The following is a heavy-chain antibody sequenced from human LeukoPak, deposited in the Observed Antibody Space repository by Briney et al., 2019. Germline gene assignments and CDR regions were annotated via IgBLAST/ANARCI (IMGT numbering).Heavy chain of an antibody. CDR3: ATVSPVIYGSGTDPRYYYYGMDV. J-gene: IGHJ6*04. CDR1: GYTLTELS. Sequence: ASVNVSCMVSGYTLTELSMHWVRQAPGKGLEWMGGFDPEDGETIYAQTFQGRVTMTEDTSTDTAYMELSSLRSEDTAVYYCATVSPVIYGSGTDPRYYYYGMDVWGKGTTVTVSS. CDR2: FDPEDGET. D-gene: IGHD3-10*01. V-gene: IGHV1-24*01.